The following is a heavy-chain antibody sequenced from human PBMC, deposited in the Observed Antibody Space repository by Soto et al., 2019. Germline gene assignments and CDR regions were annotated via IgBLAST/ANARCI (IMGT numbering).Heavy chain of an antibody. CDR1: GYSFTSYW. D-gene: IGHD3-3*01. Sequence: RESLKISCKGSGYSFTSYWIGWVRQMPGKGLEWMGIIYPGDSDTRYSPSFQGQVTISADKSISTAYLQWSSLKASDTAMYYCARRNYDFWSGYSHPNWFDPWGQGTLVTVSS. CDR3: ARRNYDFWSGYSHPNWFDP. V-gene: IGHV5-51*01. CDR2: IYPGDSDT. J-gene: IGHJ5*02.